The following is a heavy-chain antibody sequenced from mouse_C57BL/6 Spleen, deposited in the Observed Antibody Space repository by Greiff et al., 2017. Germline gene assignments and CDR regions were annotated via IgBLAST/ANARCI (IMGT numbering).Heavy chain of an antibody. D-gene: IGHD1-1*01. V-gene: IGHV1-80*01. CDR1: GYAFSSYW. CDR2: IYPGDGDT. CDR3: ARRTTVVAPGYFDY. Sequence: VQLQESGAELVKPGASVKISCKASGYAFSSYWMNWVKQRPGKGLEWIGQIYPGDGDTNYNGKFKGKATLTADKSSSTAYMQLSSLTSEDSAVYFCARRTTVVAPGYFDYWGQGTTLTVSS. J-gene: IGHJ2*01.